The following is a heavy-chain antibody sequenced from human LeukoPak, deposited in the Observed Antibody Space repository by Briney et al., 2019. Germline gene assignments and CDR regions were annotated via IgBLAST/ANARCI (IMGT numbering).Heavy chain of an antibody. CDR3: ASPSFTCSGGSCPYDY. V-gene: IGHV1-69*05. J-gene: IGHJ4*02. D-gene: IGHD2-15*01. CDR2: IIPIFGTA. Sequence: AAVTVSCKASGGSVSSYAISWVRQAPAQGLEWMGRIIPIFGTANYAQKFQGRGRITTDESTSTAYMELSSLRSEDTAVYYCASPSFTCSGGSCPYDYWGQGTLVTVSS. CDR1: GGSVSSYA.